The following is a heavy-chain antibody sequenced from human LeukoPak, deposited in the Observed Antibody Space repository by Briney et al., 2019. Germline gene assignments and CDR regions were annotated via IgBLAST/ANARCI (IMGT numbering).Heavy chain of an antibody. CDR2: IYYSGST. Sequence: SETLSDPCTVSGGSISSYYWSWIRQPPGKGLEWIGYIYYSGSTNYNPSLKSRVTISVDTSKNQFSLKLSSVTAADTAVYYCARQLGYCSSTSCFQFYYRSQGTLVTVSS. V-gene: IGHV4-59*08. D-gene: IGHD2-2*01. CDR3: ARQLGYCSSTSCFQFYY. CDR1: GGSISSYY. J-gene: IGHJ4*02.